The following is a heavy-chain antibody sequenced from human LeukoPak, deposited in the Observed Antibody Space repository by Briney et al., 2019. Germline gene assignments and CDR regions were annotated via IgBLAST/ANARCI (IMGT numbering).Heavy chain of an antibody. CDR2: ISGSDGST. Sequence: PGGSLRLSCTASGFTFSNYAMSWVRQAPGKGLEWVSTISGSDGSTYYADSVKGRFTISRDNSKNTLYLQMNSLRAEDTAVYYCAKDLNIVVVVAATHFDYWGQGTLVTVSS. D-gene: IGHD2-15*01. V-gene: IGHV3-23*01. J-gene: IGHJ4*02. CDR1: GFTFSNYA. CDR3: AKDLNIVVVVAATHFDY.